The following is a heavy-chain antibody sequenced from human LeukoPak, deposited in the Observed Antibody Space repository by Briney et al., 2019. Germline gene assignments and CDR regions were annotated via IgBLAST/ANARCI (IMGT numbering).Heavy chain of an antibody. CDR3: ARLVGLSTTASY. CDR1: GYTFIGYC. V-gene: IGHV1-2*02. D-gene: IGHD5/OR15-5a*01. Sequence: ASVKVSCKASGYTFIGYCLHWVRQAPGQGLEWMGWINPTSGGTNYAQKFQDRVTMTRDTSINTAYMELSRLTSDDTAVYYCARLVGLSTTASYWGQGTLVIVSS. CDR2: INPTSGGT. J-gene: IGHJ4*02.